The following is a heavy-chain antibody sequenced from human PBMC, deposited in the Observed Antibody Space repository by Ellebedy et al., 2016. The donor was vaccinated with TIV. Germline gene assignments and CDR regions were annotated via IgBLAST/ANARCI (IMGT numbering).Heavy chain of an antibody. CDR3: ARVPGGEMATIGWVYYFDY. Sequence: ASVKVSCKASGCTFTSYGISWVRQAPGQGLEWMGWISAYNGNTNYAQKLQGRVTMTTDTSTSTAYMELRSLRSDDTAVYYCARVPGGEMATIGWVYYFDYWGQGTLVTVSS. V-gene: IGHV1-18*04. J-gene: IGHJ4*02. CDR1: GCTFTSYG. D-gene: IGHD5-24*01. CDR2: ISAYNGNT.